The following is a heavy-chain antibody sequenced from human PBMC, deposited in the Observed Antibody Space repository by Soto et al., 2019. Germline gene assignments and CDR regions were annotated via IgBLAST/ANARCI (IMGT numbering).Heavy chain of an antibody. J-gene: IGHJ5*02. Sequence: QLQLQESGPGLVKPSETLSLTCTVSGGSISNTGYSWGWIRQPPGRGLEWIGSIYYTGSTDYSPSLNSRVSISLDTSKNQFSLRLSSVTAADTALYYCAGEKRGTGRFIYLWGQGTVVTVSS. D-gene: IGHD1-1*01. CDR1: GGSISNTGYS. V-gene: IGHV4-39*02. CDR3: AGEKRGTGRFIYL. CDR2: IYYTGST.